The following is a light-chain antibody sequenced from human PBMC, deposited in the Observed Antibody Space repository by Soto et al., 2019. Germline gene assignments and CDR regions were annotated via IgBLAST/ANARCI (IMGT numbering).Light chain of an antibody. Sequence: DIQLTQSPSFLSASVGDRVTITCRASQGISSYLAWYQQKPGKAPKLLIYTASTLQSRVPSRFSGSGSGTEFTLTISSLQPEDFANYYCQQLDNYPRTFGQGTKVEIK. V-gene: IGKV1-9*01. J-gene: IGKJ1*01. CDR1: QGISSY. CDR3: QQLDNYPRT. CDR2: TAS.